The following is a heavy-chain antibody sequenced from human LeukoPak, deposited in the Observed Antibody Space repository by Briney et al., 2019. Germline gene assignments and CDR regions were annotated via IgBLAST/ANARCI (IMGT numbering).Heavy chain of an antibody. CDR2: ITSSANIK. J-gene: IGHJ3*02. CDR3: ARGTGLDALDI. Sequence: GGSLRLSCAASGFSLSNYEMNWVRQAPGRGLEWVSYITSSANIKNYADSVRGRFTVSRDNARNSLYLEMNSLTAEDTGLYYCARGTGLDALDIWGQGTAVTVSP. CDR1: GFSLSNYE. V-gene: IGHV3-48*03. D-gene: IGHD3-10*01.